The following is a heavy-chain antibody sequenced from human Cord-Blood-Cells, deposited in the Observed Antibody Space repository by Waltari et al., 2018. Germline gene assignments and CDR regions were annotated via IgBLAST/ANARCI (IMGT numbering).Heavy chain of an antibody. CDR1: GYSFTSYW. D-gene: IGHD3-22*01. CDR2: IYPGDSDT. V-gene: IGHV5-51*01. Sequence: EVQLVQSGAEVKKPGESMKISCKGSGYSFTSYWHGWVRHLHGTHHEWMGIIYPGDSDTRYSPSFQGQATISADKSISTAYLQWSSLKASDTAMYYCARHDTNYYDSSGYYPYAFDIWGQGTMVTVSS. CDR3: ARHDTNYYDSSGYYPYAFDI. J-gene: IGHJ3*02.